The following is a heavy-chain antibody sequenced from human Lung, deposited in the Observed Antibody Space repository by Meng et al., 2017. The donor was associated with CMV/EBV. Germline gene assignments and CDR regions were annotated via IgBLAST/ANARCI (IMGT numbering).Heavy chain of an antibody. CDR2: IYYSGST. V-gene: IGHV4-39*01. CDR1: GGSISSSSYY. CDR3: ASPLGILGIVDL. D-gene: IGHD7-27*01. Sequence: LHPQELGPGMVKPSETLSLTCTVSGGSISSSSYYWGWIRQPPGKGLEWIGSIYYSGSTYYNPSLKSRVTISVDTSKNQFSLKLSSVTAADTAVYYCASPLGILGIVDLWGRGTLVTVSS. J-gene: IGHJ2*01.